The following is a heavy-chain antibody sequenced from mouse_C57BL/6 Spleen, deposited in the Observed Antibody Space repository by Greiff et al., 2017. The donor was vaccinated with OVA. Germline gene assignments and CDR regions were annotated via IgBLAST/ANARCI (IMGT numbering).Heavy chain of an antibody. Sequence: VQLKESGPGLVKPSQSLSLTCSVTGYSITSGYYWNWIRQFPGNKLEWMGYISYDGSNNYNPSLKNRISITRDTSKNQFFLKLNSVTTEDTATYYCARAGNYYGQFAYWGQGTLVTVSA. D-gene: IGHD1-1*01. CDR1: GYSITSGYY. CDR3: ARAGNYYGQFAY. CDR2: ISYDGSN. J-gene: IGHJ3*01. V-gene: IGHV3-6*01.